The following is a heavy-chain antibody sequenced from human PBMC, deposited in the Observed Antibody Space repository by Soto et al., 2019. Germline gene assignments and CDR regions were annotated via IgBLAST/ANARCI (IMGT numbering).Heavy chain of an antibody. CDR3: ARASGTDPHPRYYYGLDV. CDR1: GYTFTSYG. Sequence: ASVKVSCKASGYTFTSYGFSWVRQAPGQGLEWMGWISAYNGDTNYPQKFQARVTMTPDTSKSTAYLDLRSLRSDDTAVEYGARASGTDPHPRYYYGLDVWGQVTTVTVSS. CDR2: ISAYNGDT. D-gene: IGHD1-26*01. V-gene: IGHV1-18*01. J-gene: IGHJ6*02.